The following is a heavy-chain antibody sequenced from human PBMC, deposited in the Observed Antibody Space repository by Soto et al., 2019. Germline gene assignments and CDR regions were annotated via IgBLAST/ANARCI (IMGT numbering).Heavy chain of an antibody. J-gene: IGHJ3*02. CDR3: ARDNWQGGAFDI. CDR1: GFTFDDYA. V-gene: IGHV3-9*01. Sequence: GGSLRLSCAASGFTFDDYAMHWVRQAPGKGLEWVSGISWNSGSIGYADSVKGRFTISRDNAKNSLYLQMNSLRAEDTAVYYCARDNWQGGAFDIWGQGTMVTVSS. CDR2: ISWNSGSI. D-gene: IGHD1-1*01.